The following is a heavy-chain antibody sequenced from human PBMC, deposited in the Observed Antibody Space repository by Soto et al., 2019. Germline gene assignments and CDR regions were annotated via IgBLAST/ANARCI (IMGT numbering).Heavy chain of an antibody. D-gene: IGHD3-22*01. CDR3: ARGGRDYYDSSGYYGH. Sequence: QVQLQESGPGLVKPSQTLSLTCTVSGGSISSGGYYWSWIRQHPGKGLEWIGYIYYSGSTYYNPSLKMRVTISVDTSKNQFSLKLSSVTAADTAVYYCARGGRDYYDSSGYYGHWGQGTLVTVSS. J-gene: IGHJ4*02. CDR2: IYYSGST. V-gene: IGHV4-31*03. CDR1: GGSISSGGYY.